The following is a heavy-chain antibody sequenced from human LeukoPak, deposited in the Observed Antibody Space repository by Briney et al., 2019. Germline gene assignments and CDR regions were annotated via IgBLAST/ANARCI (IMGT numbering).Heavy chain of an antibody. V-gene: IGHV3-33*01. Sequence: HPGGSLRPSCAASGFTFSSYGMHWGRQAPGKGLGGVAAIWYEGRNNNYAGAAKGRFTISRDNSMTTLDLQMNSPRAEDRAVYYCASAPGEYYDFWSGYYTPAHFDYWGQGTLVTVSS. CDR3: ASAPGEYYDFWSGYYTPAHFDY. CDR2: IWYEGRNN. CDR1: GFTFSSYG. D-gene: IGHD3-3*01. J-gene: IGHJ4*02.